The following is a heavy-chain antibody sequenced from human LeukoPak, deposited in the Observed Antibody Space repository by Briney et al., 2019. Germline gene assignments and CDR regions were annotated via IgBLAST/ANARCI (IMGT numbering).Heavy chain of an antibody. CDR2: IYYSGST. CDR1: GGSISNYY. D-gene: IGHD6-6*01. J-gene: IGHJ6*03. CDR3: ARDWGVSARPGYMDV. V-gene: IGHV4-59*01. Sequence: SETLSLTCTVSGGSISNYYWSWIRQPPGKGLEWIGYIYYSGSTKYNPSLKSRVTISVDTSKNQFPLRLSPVTAADTAVYYCARDWGVSARPGYMDVWGKGTTVTVSS.